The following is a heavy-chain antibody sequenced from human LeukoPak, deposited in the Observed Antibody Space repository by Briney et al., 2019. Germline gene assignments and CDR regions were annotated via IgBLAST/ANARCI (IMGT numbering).Heavy chain of an antibody. CDR1: GYTFTSYD. CDR3: ARDLRITMIVGDFDY. J-gene: IGHJ4*02. CDR2: MNPNSGNT. D-gene: IGHD3-22*01. Sequence: ASVKVSCKASGYTFTSYDINWVRQATGQGLEWMGWMNPNSGNTGYAQKFQGRVTMTRNTSISTAYMELRSLRSDDTAVYYCARDLRITMIVGDFDYWGQGTLVTVSS. V-gene: IGHV1-8*01.